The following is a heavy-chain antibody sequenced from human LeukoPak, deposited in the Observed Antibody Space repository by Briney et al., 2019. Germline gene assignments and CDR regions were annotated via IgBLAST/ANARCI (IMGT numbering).Heavy chain of an antibody. V-gene: IGHV3-30*18. D-gene: IGHD1-1*01. Sequence: GGSLRLSCAASGFTFSYYAMRWVRQAPGKGLEWVAVISNDGSKKFYIDSVKGRFTVSSDKSTDTLYLQMNSLRPEDTAVYYCAKDRSPTGSFYGMDVWGQGTTVIVSS. CDR1: GFTFSYYA. CDR2: ISNDGSKK. CDR3: AKDRSPTGSFYGMDV. J-gene: IGHJ6*02.